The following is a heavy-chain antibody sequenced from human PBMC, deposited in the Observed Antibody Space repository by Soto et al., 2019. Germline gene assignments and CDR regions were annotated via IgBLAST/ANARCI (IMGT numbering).Heavy chain of an antibody. CDR2: IYYSGST. CDR3: ARGGMRLFHYSSSSDYMDV. V-gene: IGHV4-39*01. J-gene: IGHJ6*03. Sequence: SETLSLTWTVGGGCISRSSYSCGWIRQPPGKGLEWSGSIYYSGSTYYNPSLKSRVTISVDTSKNQFSLKLSSVTAADTAVYYCARGGMRLFHYSSSSDYMDVWGKGTTVT. CDR1: GGCISRSSYS. D-gene: IGHD6-6*01.